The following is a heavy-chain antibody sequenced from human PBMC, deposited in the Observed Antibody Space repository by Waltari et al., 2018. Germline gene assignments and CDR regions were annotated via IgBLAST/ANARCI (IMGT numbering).Heavy chain of an antibody. CDR1: GGSISSHY. D-gene: IGHD1-26*01. CDR3: ARGGWELGAFDI. CDR2: IYYSGST. J-gene: IGHJ3*02. V-gene: IGHV4-59*11. Sequence: QVQLQESGPGLVKPSETLSLTCTVSGGSISSHYWSWIRQPPGKGLEWIGYIYYSGSTNYNPSLKSQVTISVDTSKNQFSLKLSSVTAADTAVYYCARGGWELGAFDIWGQGTMVTVSS.